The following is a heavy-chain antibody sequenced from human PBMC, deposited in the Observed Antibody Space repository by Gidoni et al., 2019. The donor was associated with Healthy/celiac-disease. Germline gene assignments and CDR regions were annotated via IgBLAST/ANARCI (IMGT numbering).Heavy chain of an antibody. V-gene: IGHV3-15*01. CDR1: GFTFSNAW. CDR3: TTDPPIVGATSC. CDR2: IKSKTDGGTT. J-gene: IGHJ4*02. D-gene: IGHD1-26*01. Sequence: EVQLVESGGGLVTPGGSVRLPCPASGFTFSNAWMSWVRQAPGKGLEWVGRIKSKTDGGTTDYAAPVKGRFTISRDDSKNTLYLQMNSLKTEDTAVYYCTTDPPIVGATSCWGQGTLVTVSS.